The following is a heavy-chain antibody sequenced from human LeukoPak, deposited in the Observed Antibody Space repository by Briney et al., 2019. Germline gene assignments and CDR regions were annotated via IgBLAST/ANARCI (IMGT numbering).Heavy chain of an antibody. Sequence: SETLSLTCTVSGGSISSGGYYWSWIRQPPGKGLEWIGYIYHSGSTYYNPSLKSRVTISVDRSKNQFSLKLSSVTAADTAVYYCARDRGPEDYYYYMDVWGKGTTVTVSS. CDR1: GGSISSGGYY. CDR2: IYHSGST. J-gene: IGHJ6*03. D-gene: IGHD1-14*01. V-gene: IGHV4-30-2*01. CDR3: ARDRGPEDYYYYMDV.